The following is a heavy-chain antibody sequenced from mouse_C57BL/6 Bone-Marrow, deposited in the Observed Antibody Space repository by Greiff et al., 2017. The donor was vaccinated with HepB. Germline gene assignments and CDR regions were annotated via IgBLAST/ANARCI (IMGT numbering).Heavy chain of an antibody. V-gene: IGHV5-17*02. CDR2: ISSDSTTV. CDR3: ARLGFSSYFDY. CDR1: GFTFSSFG. Sequence: EVKVVESGGGLVQPGGSRKLSCSPSGFTFSSFGMHWVRQVPEKGLEWVAYISSDSTTVYYAVTVKGRFIISRDNPKNTLFLQMTSLRSEDSAMYYCARLGFSSYFDYWGQGTTLTVSS. J-gene: IGHJ2*01.